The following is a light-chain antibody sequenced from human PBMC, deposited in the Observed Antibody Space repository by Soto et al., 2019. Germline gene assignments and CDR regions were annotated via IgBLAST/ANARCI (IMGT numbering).Light chain of an antibody. J-gene: IGLJ1*01. CDR1: SSDNGGNNY. Sequence: QSALTQPASVSGSPGQSITISCTGTSSDNGGNNYVSWYQQHPGNAPKLMIYDVSDRPSAVSNRFSASKSGNTASLTITGLQAEDEADYYCSAYRSSSTLQVFGTGTKLTVL. V-gene: IGLV2-14*03. CDR3: SAYRSSSTLQV. CDR2: DVS.